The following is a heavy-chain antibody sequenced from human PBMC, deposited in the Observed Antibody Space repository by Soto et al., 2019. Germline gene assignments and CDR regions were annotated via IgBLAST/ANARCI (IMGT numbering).Heavy chain of an antibody. D-gene: IGHD2-2*01. J-gene: IGHJ6*03. Sequence: PSETLSLTCAVYGGSFSGYYWSWIRQPPGKGLEWIGEINHSGSTNYNPSLKSRVTISVDTSKNQFSLKLSSVTAADTAVYYFARGRGYCSGTSCYGGYYYMDVWGKGTTVTVSS. CDR2: INHSGST. V-gene: IGHV4-34*01. CDR1: GGSFSGYY. CDR3: ARGRGYCSGTSCYGGYYYMDV.